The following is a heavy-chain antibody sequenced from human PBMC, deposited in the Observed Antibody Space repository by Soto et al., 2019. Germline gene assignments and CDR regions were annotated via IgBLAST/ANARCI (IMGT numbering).Heavy chain of an antibody. V-gene: IGHV3-7*03. D-gene: IGHD1-26*01. J-gene: IGHJ4*02. Sequence: GGSLRLSCAASGFTFSDYWMIWVRQAPGRGLEWVANIRQDGSQINSVDSVKGRFTISRDNAKNSLFLQMNSLRAEDTALYYCARVVSGRYYTWVGHFDFWGQGALVTVSS. CDR3: ARVVSGRYYTWVGHFDF. CDR2: IRQDGSQI. CDR1: GFTFSDYW.